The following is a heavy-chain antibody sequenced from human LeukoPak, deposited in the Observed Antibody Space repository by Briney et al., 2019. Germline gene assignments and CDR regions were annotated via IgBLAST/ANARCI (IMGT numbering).Heavy chain of an antibody. Sequence: SVKVSCKASGGTFTSYAISWVRQAPGQGLEWMGGIIPIFGTANYAQKFQGRVTITADESTSTAYMELSSLRSEDTAVYYCARGYCSGGSCYAADYWGQGTLVTVSS. D-gene: IGHD2-15*01. CDR3: ARGYCSGGSCYAADY. V-gene: IGHV1-69*13. CDR1: GGTFTSYA. CDR2: IIPIFGTA. J-gene: IGHJ4*02.